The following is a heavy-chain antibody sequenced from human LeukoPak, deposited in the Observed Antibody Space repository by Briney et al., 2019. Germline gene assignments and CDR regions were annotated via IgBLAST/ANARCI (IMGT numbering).Heavy chain of an antibody. CDR3: ASHYDGG. CDR2: ITWNGGST. Sequence: GGSLRLSCAASGFTFHDYDMSWVRQAPGKGLEWVSGITWNGGSTGFVDSVKGRFTISRDNAKNSLYLQMNSLRAEDTAVYYCASHYDGGWGQGTLVTVSS. D-gene: IGHD3-22*01. CDR1: GFTFHDYD. J-gene: IGHJ4*02. V-gene: IGHV3-20*04.